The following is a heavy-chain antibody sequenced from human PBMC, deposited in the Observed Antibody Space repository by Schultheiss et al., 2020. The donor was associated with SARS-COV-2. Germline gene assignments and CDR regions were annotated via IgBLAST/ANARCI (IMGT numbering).Heavy chain of an antibody. CDR1: GYTLTELS. Sequence: SVKVSCKVSGYTLTELSMHWVRQAPGQGLEWMGGIIPIFGTANYAQKFQGRVTITADESTSTAYMELSSLRSEDTAVYYCARDLDSSGWYGNYYYYGMDVWGQGTTVTVSS. CDR3: ARDLDSSGWYGNYYYYGMDV. D-gene: IGHD6-19*01. J-gene: IGHJ6*02. CDR2: IIPIFGTA. V-gene: IGHV1-69*13.